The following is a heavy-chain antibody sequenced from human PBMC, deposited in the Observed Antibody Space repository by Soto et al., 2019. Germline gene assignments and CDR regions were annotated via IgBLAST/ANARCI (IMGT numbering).Heavy chain of an antibody. Sequence: GGSLRLSCAASGFPFSSYGMHWVRQAPGKGLEWVAVIWYDGSNKYYADSVKGRFTISRDNSKNTLYLQMNSLRAEDTAVYYCARTPIRLWFGELSHYYGMDVWGQGTTVTVSS. CDR3: ARTPIRLWFGELSHYYGMDV. CDR2: IWYDGSNK. V-gene: IGHV3-33*01. D-gene: IGHD3-10*01. CDR1: GFPFSSYG. J-gene: IGHJ6*02.